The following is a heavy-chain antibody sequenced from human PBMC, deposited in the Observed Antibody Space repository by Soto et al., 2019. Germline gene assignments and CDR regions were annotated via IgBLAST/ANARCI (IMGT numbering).Heavy chain of an antibody. Sequence: SETLSLTCTVSGGSISSYYWSWIRQHPGKGLEWIGYIYYSGSTYYSPSLKSRVTISLDTSKNQFSLKLSSVTAADTAVYYCARDLWGYCGADCYPLDVWGQGTTVTV. CDR2: IYYSGST. CDR3: ARDLWGYCGADCYPLDV. CDR1: GGSISSYY. J-gene: IGHJ6*02. D-gene: IGHD2-21*02. V-gene: IGHV4-59*06.